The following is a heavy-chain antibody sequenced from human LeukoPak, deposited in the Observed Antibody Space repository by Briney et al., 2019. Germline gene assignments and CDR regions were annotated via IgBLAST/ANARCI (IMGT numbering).Heavy chain of an antibody. CDR3: ARDGAAAAGSYFDY. CDR1: GGSFSGYY. J-gene: IGHJ4*02. D-gene: IGHD6-13*01. Sequence: SETLSLTCAVSGGSFSGYYWSWIRQPPGKGLEWIGEINHSGSTNYNPSLKSRVTISVDTSKNQFSLKLSSVTAADTAVYYCARDGAAAAGSYFDYWGQGTLVTVSS. V-gene: IGHV4-34*01. CDR2: INHSGST.